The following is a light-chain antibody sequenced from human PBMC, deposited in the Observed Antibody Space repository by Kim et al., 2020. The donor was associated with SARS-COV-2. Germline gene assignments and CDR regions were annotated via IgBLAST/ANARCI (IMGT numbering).Light chain of an antibody. CDR3: ASWDESLSGVV. V-gene: IGLV1-47*01. J-gene: IGLJ2*01. CDR1: SSNIGSGY. CDR2: RDN. Sequence: QSVLSQPPSVSGTPGQRVAISCSGSSSNIGSGYVYWYQQVPGTAPKVVIFRDNERPSGVPDRFSGSKSGTSASLAINGLRSEDEADYYCASWDESLSGVVFGEGTQLTVL.